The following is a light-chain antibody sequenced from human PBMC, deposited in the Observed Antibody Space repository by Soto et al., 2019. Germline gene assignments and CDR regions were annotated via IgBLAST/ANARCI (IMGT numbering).Light chain of an antibody. CDR3: QQYAGSPRT. J-gene: IGKJ1*01. Sequence: EIVLTQSPGTLSLSPGERATLSCRASQSISISYLAWYQQQPGQAPRLLIYSTSTRATGIPDRFTGSGSGTDFTLTINRVEPEDFAVYFCQQYAGSPRTFGQGTRW. CDR2: STS. V-gene: IGKV3-20*01. CDR1: QSISISY.